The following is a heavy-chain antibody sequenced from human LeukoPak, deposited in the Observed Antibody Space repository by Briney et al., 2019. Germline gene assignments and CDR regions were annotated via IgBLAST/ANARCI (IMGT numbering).Heavy chain of an antibody. CDR1: GFTVSSDY. V-gene: IGHV3-66*01. Sequence: GGSLRLSCAASGFTVSSDYMSWVRQAPGKGLEWVSVIYIGGSTSYADSVKGRFTISRDTSKNTLYLQMNSLRAEDTAVYYCARDLTAIRGYAFDFWGQGTMVTVSS. D-gene: IGHD2-21*02. J-gene: IGHJ3*01. CDR2: IYIGGST. CDR3: ARDLTAIRGYAFDF.